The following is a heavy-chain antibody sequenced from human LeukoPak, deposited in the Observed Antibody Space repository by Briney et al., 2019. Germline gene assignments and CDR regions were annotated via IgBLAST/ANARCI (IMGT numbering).Heavy chain of an antibody. CDR3: SSGSSMDV. CDR1: GLTFSSYA. CDR2: ISSNGGNT. J-gene: IGHJ6*02. Sequence: GGSLRLSCSASGLTFSSYAMHWVRQAPGEGLEYVSVISSNGGNTYYADSVKGRFTISRDNSKNTLFLQMSSLRAEDTAAYYCSSGSSMDVWGQGTTVTVSS. V-gene: IGHV3-64D*06. D-gene: IGHD3-22*01.